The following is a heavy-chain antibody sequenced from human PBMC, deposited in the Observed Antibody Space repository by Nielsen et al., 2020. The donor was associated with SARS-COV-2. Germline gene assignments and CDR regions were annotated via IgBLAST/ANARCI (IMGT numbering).Heavy chain of an antibody. Sequence: GGSLRLSCAASGFTFDDYAMHWVRQAPGKGLEWVSGISWNSGSIGYADSVKGRFTISRDNAKNSLYLQMNSLRAEDTALYYCAKDMGSTEDYYYGMDVWGQGTTVTVSS. CDR1: GFTFDDYA. J-gene: IGHJ6*02. V-gene: IGHV3-9*01. CDR3: AKDMGSTEDYYYGMDV. D-gene: IGHD1-26*01. CDR2: ISWNSGSI.